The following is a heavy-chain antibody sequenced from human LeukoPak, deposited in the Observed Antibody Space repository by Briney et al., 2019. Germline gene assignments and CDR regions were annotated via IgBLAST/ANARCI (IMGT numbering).Heavy chain of an antibody. CDR3: ARGNQATLIPLYYYYGMDV. V-gene: IGHV1-18*01. CDR1: GYTFTSYG. CDR2: ISAYNGNT. J-gene: IGHJ6*02. D-gene: IGHD1-14*01. Sequence: ASVKVSCKASGYTFTSYGISWVRQAPGQGLEWMGWISAYNGNTNYAQKLQGRVTMTTDTSTSTAYMELRSLRSDDTAVYYCARGNQATLIPLYYYYGMDVWGQGTTVTVSS.